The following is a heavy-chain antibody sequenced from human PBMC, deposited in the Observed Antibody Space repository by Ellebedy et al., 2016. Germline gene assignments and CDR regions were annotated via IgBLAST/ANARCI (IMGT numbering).Heavy chain of an antibody. D-gene: IGHD1-26*01. Sequence: GGSLRLSCVASGFTFSSYAMSWVRQAPGKGLEWVSAIRGSGEKTYYADSVKGRVTISRDNSKNTLYLQMNRLRVEDTAVYYCAQEGSGSYADYWGQGTLVTVSS. CDR3: AQEGSGSYADY. CDR1: GFTFSSYA. J-gene: IGHJ4*02. V-gene: IGHV3-23*01. CDR2: IRGSGEKT.